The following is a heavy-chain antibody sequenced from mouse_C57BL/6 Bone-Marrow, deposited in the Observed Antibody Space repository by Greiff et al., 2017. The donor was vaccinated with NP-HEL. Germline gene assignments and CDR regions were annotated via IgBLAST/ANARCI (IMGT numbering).Heavy chain of an antibody. CDR2: IDPSDSYT. D-gene: IGHD1-1*01. J-gene: IGHJ4*01. CDR3: ARSYGSDYAMDY. CDR1: GYTFTSYW. Sequence: QVQLQQPGAELVMPGASVKLSCKASGYTFTSYWMHWVKQRPGQGLEWIGEIDPSDSYTNYNQKFKGKSTLTVDKSSSTAYMQLSSLTSEDSAVYYCARSYGSDYAMDYWGQGTSVTVSS. V-gene: IGHV1-69*01.